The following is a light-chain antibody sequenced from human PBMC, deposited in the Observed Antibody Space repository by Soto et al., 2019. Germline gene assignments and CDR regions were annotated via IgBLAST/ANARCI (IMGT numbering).Light chain of an antibody. CDR2: DVS. CDR3: SSYTISSTPWV. V-gene: IGLV2-14*01. J-gene: IGLJ1*01. CDR1: SSDVGGYNY. Sequence: QSVLTQPASWSVSPGQSRSISCTGTSSDVGGYNYVSWYQQHPGKAPKLMIYDVSNRPSGVSNRFSGSKSGNTASLTISGLQAEDEADYYCSSYTISSTPWVFGTGTKVTVL.